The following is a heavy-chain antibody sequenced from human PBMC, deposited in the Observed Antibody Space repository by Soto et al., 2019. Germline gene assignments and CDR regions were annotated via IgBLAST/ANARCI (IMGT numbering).Heavy chain of an antibody. D-gene: IGHD2-2*01. J-gene: IGHJ5*02. CDR2: IHQSGST. Sequence: SETLSLTCTVSGDSISKTNWWSGVRQPPGKGLEGIGEIHQSGSTNYSPSLKGRITISVDNTKNQFSLKLRSVSAADTAVYYCARVPIIVEIPPAPSGWFDPWGQGTLVTVSS. CDR3: ARVPIIVEIPPAPSGWFDP. CDR1: GDSISKTNW. V-gene: IGHV4-4*02.